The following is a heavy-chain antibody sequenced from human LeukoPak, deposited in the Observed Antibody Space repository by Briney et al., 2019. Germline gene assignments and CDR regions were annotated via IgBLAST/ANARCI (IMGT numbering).Heavy chain of an antibody. CDR3: ARFLWRAGGFDY. CDR2: INPNSGGT. V-gene: IGHV1-2*02. D-gene: IGHD1-14*01. Sequence: ASVKVSCKASGYTFTGYYMHWVRQAPGQGLEWMGWINPNSGGTNYAQKFQGRVTMTRDTSISTAYMELSRLRSDDTAVYYYARFLWRAGGFDYWGQGTLVTVSS. CDR1: GYTFTGYY. J-gene: IGHJ4*02.